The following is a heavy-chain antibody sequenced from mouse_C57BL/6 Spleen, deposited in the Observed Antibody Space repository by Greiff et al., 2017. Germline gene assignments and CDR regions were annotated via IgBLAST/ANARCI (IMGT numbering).Heavy chain of an antibody. CDR2: IAPANGNT. V-gene: IGHV14-3*01. D-gene: IGHD1-1*01. CDR3: AREWDYYGSSFPFAY. Sequence: EVKLQQSVAELVRPGASVKLSCTASGFNIKNTYMHWVKQRPEQGLEWIGRIAPANGNTKYAPKFQGKATITADTSSNTAYLQLSSLTSEDTAIFYCAREWDYYGSSFPFAYWGQGTLVTVSA. CDR1: GFNIKNTY. J-gene: IGHJ3*01.